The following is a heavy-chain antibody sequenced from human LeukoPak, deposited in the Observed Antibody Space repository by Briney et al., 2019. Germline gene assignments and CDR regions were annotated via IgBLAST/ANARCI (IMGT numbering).Heavy chain of an antibody. D-gene: IGHD2-15*01. CDR1: GFSFSSYA. CDR3: ARVAIGYCTSGNCHKWFDS. V-gene: IGHV3-23*01. Sequence: GGSLRLSCAASGFSFSSYAMSWVRQAPGKGLEWVSAISGSGGSTYYADSVKGRFTIFRDNSKNTLFLEMNSLRVEDTAVYYCARVAIGYCTSGNCHKWFDSWGQGTLVTVSS. CDR2: ISGSGGST. J-gene: IGHJ5*01.